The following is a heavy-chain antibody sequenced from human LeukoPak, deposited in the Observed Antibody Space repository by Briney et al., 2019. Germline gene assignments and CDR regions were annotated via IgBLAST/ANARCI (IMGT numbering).Heavy chain of an antibody. J-gene: IGHJ4*02. CDR3: ARGPNSNWSGLDF. D-gene: IGHD6-6*01. Sequence: SETLSLTCTVSGGSIRSSYYYWGWIRQPPGKGLEWIGSIYYSGSTYYDPSLKSRVTISVDTSKNQFSLKLRSVTAADTAVYYCARGPNSNWSGLDFWGQGTLLTVSS. CDR1: GGSIRSSYYY. CDR2: IYYSGST. V-gene: IGHV4-39*01.